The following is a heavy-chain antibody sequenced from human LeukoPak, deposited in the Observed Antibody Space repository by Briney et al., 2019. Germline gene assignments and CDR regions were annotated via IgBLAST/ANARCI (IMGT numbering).Heavy chain of an antibody. D-gene: IGHD6-19*01. CDR1: GYTFTSYG. V-gene: IGHV1-18*01. Sequence: ASVKVSCKASGYTFTSYGISWVRQAPGRGLERMGWISAYNGNTNYAQKLQGRVTMTTDTSTSTAYMELRSLRSDDTAVYYCAREDEFGIAVAGRLNWFDPWGQGTLVTVSS. CDR2: ISAYNGNT. J-gene: IGHJ5*02. CDR3: AREDEFGIAVAGRLNWFDP.